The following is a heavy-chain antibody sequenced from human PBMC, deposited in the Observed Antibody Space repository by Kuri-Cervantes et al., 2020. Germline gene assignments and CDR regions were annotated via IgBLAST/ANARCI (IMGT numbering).Heavy chain of an antibody. Sequence: SQTLSLTCAVYGGSFSGYYWSWIRQPPGKGLEWIGEINHSGSTNYNPSLKSRVTISVDTSKNQFSLKLSSVTAADAAMYYCARGHCSGGSCYDYWGQGTLVTVSS. CDR2: INHSGST. J-gene: IGHJ4*02. CDR3: ARGHCSGGSCYDY. D-gene: IGHD2-15*01. V-gene: IGHV4-34*01. CDR1: GGSFSGYY.